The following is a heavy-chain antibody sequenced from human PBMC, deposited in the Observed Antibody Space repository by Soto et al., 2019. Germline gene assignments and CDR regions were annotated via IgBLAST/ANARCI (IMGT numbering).Heavy chain of an antibody. D-gene: IGHD3-9*01. J-gene: IGHJ6*02. CDR2: INPTSGGT. V-gene: IGHV1-2*02. CDR3: ERGGGELRYFDWFPTQGYYYYGMDV. Sequence: GASVKVSCKASGYTFTGYYMHWVRQAPGQGLEWMGWINPTSGGTNYAQKFQGRVTMTRDPPISTAYMELSRLRSDDPAVYYCERGGGELRYFDWFPTQGYYYYGMDVWGQGTTVTVSS. CDR1: GYTFTGYY.